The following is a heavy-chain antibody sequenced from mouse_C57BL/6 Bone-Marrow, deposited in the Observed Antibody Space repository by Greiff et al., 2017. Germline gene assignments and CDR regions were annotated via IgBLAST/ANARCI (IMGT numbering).Heavy chain of an antibody. Sequence: EVKLVESEGGLVQPGSSMKLSCTASGFTFSDYYMAWVRQVPEKGLEWVANINYDGSSTYYLDSLKSRFIISRDNAKNILYLQMSSLKSEDTATYYCARDYWYVDVWGTGTTVTVSS. V-gene: IGHV5-16*01. CDR1: GFTFSDYY. J-gene: IGHJ1*03. CDR3: ARDYWYVDV. CDR2: INYDGSST.